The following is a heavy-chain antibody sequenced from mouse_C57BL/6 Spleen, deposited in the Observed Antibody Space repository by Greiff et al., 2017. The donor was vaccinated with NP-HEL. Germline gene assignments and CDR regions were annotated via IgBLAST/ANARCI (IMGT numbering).Heavy chain of an antibody. CDR2: ISDGGSYT. Sequence: EVHLVESGGGLVKPGGSLKLSCAASGFTFSSYAMSWVRQTPEKRLEWVATISDGGSYTYYPDNVKGRFTISRDNAKNNLYLQMSHLKSEDTAMYYCASYYYGSSYVHYAMDYWGQGTSVTVSS. J-gene: IGHJ4*01. D-gene: IGHD1-1*01. V-gene: IGHV5-4*01. CDR3: ASYYYGSSYVHYAMDY. CDR1: GFTFSSYA.